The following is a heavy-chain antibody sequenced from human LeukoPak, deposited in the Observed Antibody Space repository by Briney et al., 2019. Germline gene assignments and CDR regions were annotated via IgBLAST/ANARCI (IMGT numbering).Heavy chain of an antibody. CDR1: GFTFSSYG. CDR3: AKPEPMIRAFDI. J-gene: IGHJ3*02. D-gene: IGHD3-16*01. Sequence: QPGGSLRLSCAASGFTFSSYGMHWVRQAPGKGLEWVAFIRYDGSNKYYADSVKGRFTISRDNSKNTLYLQMNSLRAEDTAVYYCAKPEPMIRAFDIWGQGTMVTVSS. CDR2: IRYDGSNK. V-gene: IGHV3-30*02.